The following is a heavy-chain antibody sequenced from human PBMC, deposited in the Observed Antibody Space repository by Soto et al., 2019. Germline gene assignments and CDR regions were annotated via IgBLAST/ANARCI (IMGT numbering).Heavy chain of an antibody. V-gene: IGHV5-51*01. CDR3: ARRSLIAAAGTPLDYYYGMDV. CDR2: IYPGDSDT. D-gene: IGHD6-13*01. Sequence: DSLTISRKGSGYSFTSYWIGWVRQMPGKGLEWMGIIYPGDSDTRYSPSFQGQVTISADKSISTAYLQWSSLKASDTAMYYCARRSLIAAAGTPLDYYYGMDVWGQGTTVTVSS. CDR1: GYSFTSYW. J-gene: IGHJ6*02.